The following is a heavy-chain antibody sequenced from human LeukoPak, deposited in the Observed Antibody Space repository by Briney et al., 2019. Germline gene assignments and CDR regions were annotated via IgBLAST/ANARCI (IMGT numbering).Heavy chain of an antibody. V-gene: IGHV3-23*01. CDR2: ISGSGGST. D-gene: IGHD3-3*01. Sequence: SAISGSGGSTYYADSVKGRFTISRDNSKNTLYLQMNSLRAEDTAVYYCAKDGVGRLIDYWGQGTLVTVSS. CDR3: AKDGVGRLIDY. J-gene: IGHJ4*02.